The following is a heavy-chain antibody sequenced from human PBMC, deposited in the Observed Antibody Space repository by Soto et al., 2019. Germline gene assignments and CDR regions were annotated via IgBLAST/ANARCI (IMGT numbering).Heavy chain of an antibody. CDR1: GYKFTSYW. J-gene: IGHJ4*02. D-gene: IGHD1-26*01. CDR2: IYPGDSDT. Sequence: PGESLKISCKASGYKFTSYWIGWVRQMPGKGLEWMGIIYPGDSDTRYSPSFQGQVTMSADKSISTAYLQWSSLKASDTAVYYCARVPPIVGGLDYWGQGTLVTVCS. CDR3: ARVPPIVGGLDY. V-gene: IGHV5-51*01.